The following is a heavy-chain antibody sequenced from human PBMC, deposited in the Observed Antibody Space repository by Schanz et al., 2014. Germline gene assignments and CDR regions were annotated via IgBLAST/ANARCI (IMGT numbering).Heavy chain of an antibody. J-gene: IGHJ3*02. CDR1: GFTFSTYA. Sequence: EVQLLESGGALVQPGGSLRLSCSASGFTFSTYAMSWVRQAPGKGLEWVANIKQDGSEKYYVDSVKGRFTISRDNAKNSLYLQMNSLIAEDTAVYYCAKCIGWYGRCAFDIWGQGTMXTVSS. V-gene: IGHV3-7*03. CDR3: AKCIGWYGRCAFDI. D-gene: IGHD6-19*01. CDR2: IKQDGSEK.